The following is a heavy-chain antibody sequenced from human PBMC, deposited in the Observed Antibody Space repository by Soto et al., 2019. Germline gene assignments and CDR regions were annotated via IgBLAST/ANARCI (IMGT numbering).Heavy chain of an antibody. D-gene: IGHD6-13*01. V-gene: IGHV4-59*01. CDR1: GGSISSYY. J-gene: IGHJ6*02. Sequence: SETLSLTCTVSGGSISSYYWSWIRQPPGKGLEWIGYIYYSGSTNYNPSLKSRFTISVDTSKNQFSLKLSSVTAADTAVYYCARDHGSSSHYYYGMDVWGQGTTVTVSS. CDR2: IYYSGST. CDR3: ARDHGSSSHYYYGMDV.